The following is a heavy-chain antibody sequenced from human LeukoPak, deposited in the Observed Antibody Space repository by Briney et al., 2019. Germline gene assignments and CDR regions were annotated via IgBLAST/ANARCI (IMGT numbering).Heavy chain of an antibody. Sequence: PGGSLRLSCAVSGFTFSNYNMNWVREAPGKGLEWVSYISSSSSTIYYADSVKGRFTISRDNSKNTLYLQMNSLRAEDTAVYYCAKAGGSYSGAFDIWGQGTMVTVSS. CDR3: AKAGGSYSGAFDI. D-gene: IGHD1-26*01. V-gene: IGHV3-48*01. CDR2: ISSSSSTI. J-gene: IGHJ3*02. CDR1: GFTFSNYN.